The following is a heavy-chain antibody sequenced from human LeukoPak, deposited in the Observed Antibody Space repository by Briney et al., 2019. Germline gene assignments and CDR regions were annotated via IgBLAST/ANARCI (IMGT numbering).Heavy chain of an antibody. J-gene: IGHJ4*02. CDR2: ISYDGSNK. V-gene: IGHV3-30*04. D-gene: IGHD6-19*01. Sequence: GGSLRLSCAASGFTFSSYAMHWVRQAPGKGLEWVAVISYDGSNKYYADSVKGRFTISRDNSKNTLYLQMNSLRAEDTAVYYCAKDQAIYSSGWYWVDYWGQGTLVTVSS. CDR3: AKDQAIYSSGWYWVDY. CDR1: GFTFSSYA.